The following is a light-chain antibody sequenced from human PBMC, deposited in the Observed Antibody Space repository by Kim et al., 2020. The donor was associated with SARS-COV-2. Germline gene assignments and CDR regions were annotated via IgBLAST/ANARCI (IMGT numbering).Light chain of an antibody. CDR2: DAS. V-gene: IGKV1-27*01. J-gene: IGKJ1*01. Sequence: DIQMTQSPSSLSASVGDRVTITCRTSQFISHYLAWYQQKPGKAPQLLIYDASTLQPGVPSRFSGTASGTEFTLTINSLQPEDVATYYCQKYDGAPLTFGQGTKVDIK. CDR3: QKYDGAPLT. CDR1: QFISHY.